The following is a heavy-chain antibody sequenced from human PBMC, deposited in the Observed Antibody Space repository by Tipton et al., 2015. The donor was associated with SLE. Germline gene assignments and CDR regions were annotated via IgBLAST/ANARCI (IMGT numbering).Heavy chain of an antibody. CDR3: PRILFAAEDY. V-gene: IGHV7-4-1*02. Sequence: QSGPEVKKPGASVKVSCKASGYSFSSYGISWVRQAPGQGLEWMGWINTNTGNPTYAQCFTGRFVFSLDTSVSTAYLQISSLKADDTALYYCPRILFAAEDYWGQGTLVTVSS. CDR2: INTNTGNP. J-gene: IGHJ4*02. CDR1: GYSFSSYG. D-gene: IGHD6-13*01.